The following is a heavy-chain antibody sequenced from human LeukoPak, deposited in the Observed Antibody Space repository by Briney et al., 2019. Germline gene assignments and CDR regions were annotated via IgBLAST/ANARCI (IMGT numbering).Heavy chain of an antibody. V-gene: IGHV4-34*01. J-gene: IGHJ4*02. Sequence: SETLCLTCALYGGSSCGYYSSWIRQPPREGLEWIEEINHSGSTNYNPSLTSRVTISVDTSKDQFSLKLSSVTAADTAVYYCASGSSGHDLTLRYWGQGTLVTVSS. CDR1: GGSSCGYY. D-gene: IGHD5-12*01. CDR2: INHSGST. CDR3: ASGSSGHDLTLRY.